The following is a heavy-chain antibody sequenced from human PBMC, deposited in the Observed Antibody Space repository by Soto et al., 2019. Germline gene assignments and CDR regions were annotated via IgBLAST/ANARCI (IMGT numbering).Heavy chain of an antibody. CDR2: IIPIFGTA. Sequence: SVKVSCKASGGTFSSYAISWVRQAPGQGLEWMGGIIPIFGTANYAQKFQGRVTITADESTSTAYMELSSLGSEDTAVYYCARVEDDFWSGYYDHWGQGTLVTVSS. CDR3: ARVEDDFWSGYYDH. D-gene: IGHD3-3*01. V-gene: IGHV1-69*13. CDR1: GGTFSSYA. J-gene: IGHJ4*02.